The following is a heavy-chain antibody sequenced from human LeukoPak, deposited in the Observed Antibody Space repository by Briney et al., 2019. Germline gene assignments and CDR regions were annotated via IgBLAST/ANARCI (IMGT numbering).Heavy chain of an antibody. V-gene: IGHV5-51*01. CDR1: GYSFISYS. Sequence: AESLMFLSKNAGYSFISYSSGWVGQMPGKGLEWMGIIYPGDSDTRYSPSFQGQVTTPADKSINTAYLQWSSLKASDTAIYYCARRGQAMGPFEYSGHRDP. D-gene: IGHD5-18*01. CDR2: IYPGDSDT. J-gene: IGHJ4*03. CDR3: ARRGQAMGPFEY.